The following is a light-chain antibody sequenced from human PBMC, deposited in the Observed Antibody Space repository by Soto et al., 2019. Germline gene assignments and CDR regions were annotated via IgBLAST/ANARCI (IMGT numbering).Light chain of an antibody. CDR3: TSYTSSNPHV. CDR2: DVS. V-gene: IGLV2-14*01. J-gene: IGLJ1*01. Sequence: SVLTQPASLSGAPGESITISCPGASSGVGGYNYVSWLQQHPGKVPKLIIYDVSSRPSGVSNRFSGSKSGNTASLTISGLQAEDEADYYCTSYTSSNPHVFGGGTKVTVL. CDR1: SSGVGGYNY.